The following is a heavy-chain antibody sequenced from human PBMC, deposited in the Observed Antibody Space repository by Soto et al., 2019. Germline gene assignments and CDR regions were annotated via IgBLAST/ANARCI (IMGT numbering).Heavy chain of an antibody. CDR1: GGSFSGYY. V-gene: IGHV4-34*01. CDR3: ASSGSRLMDV. CDR2: INQSGGT. D-gene: IGHD3-10*01. Sequence: SETLSLTCGVYGGSFSGYYWSWVRQPPGKGLEWIGAINQSGGTNYNPSLKSRVTISVDTSKNQFSLKLSSVTAADTAVYYCASSGSRLMDVWGQGTTVTVSS. J-gene: IGHJ6*02.